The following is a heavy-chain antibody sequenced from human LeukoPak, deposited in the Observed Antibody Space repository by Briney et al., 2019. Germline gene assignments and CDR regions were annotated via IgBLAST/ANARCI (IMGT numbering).Heavy chain of an antibody. CDR1: GGSISSSSYY. V-gene: IGHV4-39*01. J-gene: IGHJ5*02. D-gene: IGHD6-6*01. CDR3: ARRRSIAARPGADP. CDR2: IYYSGST. Sequence: SETLSLTCTVSGGSISSSSYYWGWIRQPPGKGLEWIGSIYYSGSTYYNPSLKSRVTISVDTSKNQFSLKLSSVTAADTAVYYCARRRSIAARPGADPGGQGTLVTVSS.